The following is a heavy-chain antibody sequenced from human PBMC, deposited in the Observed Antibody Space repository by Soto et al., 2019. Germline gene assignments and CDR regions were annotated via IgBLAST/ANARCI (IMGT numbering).Heavy chain of an antibody. Sequence: WIRQSPGKGLEWIANIYYSGTTNYNLSLKSQVTISMDTSKNQFSLTLSSVTAADTAVYYCARDSTDHWFDPWGQGILVTVSS. J-gene: IGHJ5*02. CDR3: ARDSTDHWFDP. V-gene: IGHV4-59*01. CDR2: IYYSGTT.